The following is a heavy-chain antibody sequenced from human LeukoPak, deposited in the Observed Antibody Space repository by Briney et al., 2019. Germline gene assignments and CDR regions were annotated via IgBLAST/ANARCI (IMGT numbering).Heavy chain of an antibody. V-gene: IGHV3-30*19. J-gene: IGHJ4*02. CDR2: ISFDGSDQ. D-gene: IGHD3-22*01. CDR1: GFTFSRYG. CDR3: AYRYYDSSGYYY. Sequence: GGSLRLSCAASGFTFSRYGMHWVRQAPGKGLEWVAVISFDGSDQYYTDSVKGRFTISRDNSRNTLYLQMNSLRTEDTAVYYCAYRYYDSSGYYYWGQGTLVTVSS.